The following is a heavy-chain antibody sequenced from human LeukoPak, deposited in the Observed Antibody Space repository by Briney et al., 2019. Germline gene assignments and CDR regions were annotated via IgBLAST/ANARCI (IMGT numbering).Heavy chain of an antibody. CDR3: ARVEERFLSSSWFA. CDR2: INPNSGGT. CDR1: GYTFTGYY. J-gene: IGHJ5*02. V-gene: IGHV1-2*02. D-gene: IGHD6-13*01. Sequence: GASVKVCCKASGYTFTGYYMHWVRQAPGQGLEWMGWINPNSGGTNYAQKFQGRVTMTRDTSISTAYMELSRLRSDDTAVYYCARVEERFLSSSWFAWGQGTLVTVSS.